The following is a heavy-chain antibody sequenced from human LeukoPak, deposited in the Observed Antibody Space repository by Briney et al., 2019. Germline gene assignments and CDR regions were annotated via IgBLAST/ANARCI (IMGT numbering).Heavy chain of an antibody. J-gene: IGHJ5*02. CDR1: GFTFSDYY. CDR2: ISNTGSAK. Sequence: GGSLRLSCAASGFTFSDYYMNWLRQSSGRGLEWVSYISNTGSAKYYADSVKGRFTISRDNAKNSLYLEMNSLTAEDTAVYYCASDSSGYFGPWGQGTLVTVSS. D-gene: IGHD3-22*01. V-gene: IGHV3-11*01. CDR3: ASDSSGYFGP.